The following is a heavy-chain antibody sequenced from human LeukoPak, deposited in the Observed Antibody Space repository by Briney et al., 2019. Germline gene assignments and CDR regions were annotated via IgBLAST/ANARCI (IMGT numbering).Heavy chain of an antibody. J-gene: IGHJ4*02. Sequence: SETLSLTCTVSGGSISSYYWSWIRQPPGKGLEWIGYIYYSGSINYNPSLKSRVTISVDTSKNQFSLKLSSVTAADTAVYYCARHLRGYSSSWPFDYWGQGTLVTVSS. V-gene: IGHV4-59*08. CDR2: IYYSGSI. CDR3: ARHLRGYSSSWPFDY. D-gene: IGHD6-13*01. CDR1: GGSISSYY.